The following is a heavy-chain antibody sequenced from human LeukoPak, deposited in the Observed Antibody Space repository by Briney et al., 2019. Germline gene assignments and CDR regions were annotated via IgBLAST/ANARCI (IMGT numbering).Heavy chain of an antibody. J-gene: IGHJ1*01. CDR1: GFTFSSYW. CDR2: INHNGNVN. CDR3: AKDLNTYRYDSRDLQH. D-gene: IGHD3-22*01. V-gene: IGHV3-7*03. Sequence: PGGSLRLSCAASGFTFSSYWMNWARQAPGKGLEWVASINHNGNVNYYVDSVKGRFTISRDNAKNSLYLQMSNLRAEDTAVYFCAKDLNTYRYDSRDLQHWGQGILVTVSS.